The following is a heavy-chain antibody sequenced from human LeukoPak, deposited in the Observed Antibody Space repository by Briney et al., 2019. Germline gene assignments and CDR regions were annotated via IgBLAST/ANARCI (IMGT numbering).Heavy chain of an antibody. V-gene: IGHV1-18*01. J-gene: IGHJ6*03. D-gene: IGHD3-22*01. CDR1: GYTFTSYG. Sequence: ASVKVSCKASGYTFTSYGISWVRQAPGHGLEWMGWISAYNGSTNYAQKLQGRVTMTTDTSTSTAYMELRSMRSDDTAVYSCARDHYDRIPLLRYYYYIDVWGKGNTVTVSS. CDR2: ISAYNGST. CDR3: ARDHYDRIPLLRYYYYIDV.